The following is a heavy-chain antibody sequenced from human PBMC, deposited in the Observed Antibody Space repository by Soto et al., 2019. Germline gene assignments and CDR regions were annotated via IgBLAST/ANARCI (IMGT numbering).Heavy chain of an antibody. CDR1: DFIVGRNF. D-gene: IGHD1-1*01. Sequence: EVQLVESGGTWVYPGGSLRLSCAVTDFIVGRNFMTWVRQAPGKGPESVAIIYSGGNTHHADSVKGRITISTDTSKNTLHLQINSLRVEDSALYYCASGFCRGGTCNRHLESWGQGTQVTVSS. CDR2: IYSGGNT. CDR3: ASGFCRGGTCNRHLES. V-gene: IGHV3-66*01. J-gene: IGHJ5*02.